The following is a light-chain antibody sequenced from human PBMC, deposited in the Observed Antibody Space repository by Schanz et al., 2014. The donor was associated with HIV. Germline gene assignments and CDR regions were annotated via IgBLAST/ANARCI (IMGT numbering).Light chain of an antibody. Sequence: EIVLTQSPVILSLSPGERATLSCRASQSVSSTYLAWYKQKPGQAPRLLIYGASSRATGIPDRFSGSGSGTDFTLTISRLEPEDFALYYCQQYSSPITFGPGTTVDIK. V-gene: IGKV3-20*01. CDR1: QSVSSTY. CDR3: QQYSSPIT. CDR2: GAS. J-gene: IGKJ3*01.